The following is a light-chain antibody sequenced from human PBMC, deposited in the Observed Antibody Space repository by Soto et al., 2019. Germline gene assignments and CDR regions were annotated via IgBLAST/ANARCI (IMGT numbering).Light chain of an antibody. CDR3: SSYTGTSTFV. V-gene: IGLV2-14*01. Sequence: QSVLTQPDSVSGSPGQSITISCTGTNSDVGGYDYVSWYQQLPGKAPKLMIYDVNNRPSGVSNRFSGSKSGNTASLTISGLQAEDEADYYCSSYTGTSTFVFGGGTKVTVL. CDR2: DVN. J-gene: IGLJ1*01. CDR1: NSDVGGYDY.